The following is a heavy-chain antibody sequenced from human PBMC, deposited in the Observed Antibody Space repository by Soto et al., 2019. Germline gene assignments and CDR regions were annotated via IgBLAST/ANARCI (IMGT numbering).Heavy chain of an antibody. CDR3: ARQQLWFGELLSPSYYNHLDV. CDR2: IYYSGST. J-gene: IGHJ6*03. V-gene: IGHV4-39*01. D-gene: IGHD3-10*01. CDR1: GGSISSSSYY. Sequence: SETLSLTCTVSGGSISSSSYYWGWIRQPPGKGLEWIGSIYYSGSTYYNPSLKSRVTISVDTSKNQFSLKLSSVTAADTAVYYCARQQLWFGELLSPSYYNHLDVWGKGTTVTVSS.